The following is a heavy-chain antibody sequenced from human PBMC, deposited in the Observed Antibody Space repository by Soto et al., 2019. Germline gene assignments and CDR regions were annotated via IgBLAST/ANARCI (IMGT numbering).Heavy chain of an antibody. J-gene: IGHJ3*02. CDR2: SNGDGSDT. CDR3: AKPDYGDWDAFDI. CDR1: GFTFSSYW. Sequence: GGSLRLSCAASGFTFSSYWMYWVRQPPGKGLVWVSRSNGDGSDTSYADSVKGRFTVSRDNSKNTLYLQMNSLRAEDTAVYYCAKPDYGDWDAFDIWGQGTMVTVSS. V-gene: IGHV3-74*01. D-gene: IGHD4-17*01.